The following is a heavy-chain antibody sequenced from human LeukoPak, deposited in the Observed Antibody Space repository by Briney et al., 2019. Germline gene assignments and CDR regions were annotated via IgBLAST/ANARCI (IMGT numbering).Heavy chain of an antibody. V-gene: IGHV4-59*08. J-gene: IGHJ5*02. Sequence: PSETLSLTCTVSGGSITSYYWSWIRQPPGKGLEWIGYMSYSGSTNYNPSLKSRVTISVDTSKDQFSLKLNSVTAADTAIYYCARRGLRSDWFDPWGQGTLVTVSS. D-gene: IGHD4-17*01. CDR3: ARRGLRSDWFDP. CDR1: GGSITSYY. CDR2: MSYSGST.